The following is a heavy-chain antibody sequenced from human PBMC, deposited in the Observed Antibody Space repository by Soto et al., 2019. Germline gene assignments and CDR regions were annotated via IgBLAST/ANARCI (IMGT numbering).Heavy chain of an antibody. CDR1: GGSFSGYY. J-gene: IGHJ3*02. CDR2: INHSGST. CDR3: ARGRLAAAGTEGAFDI. V-gene: IGHV4-34*01. D-gene: IGHD6-13*01. Sequence: SETLSLTCAFYGGSFSGYYWSLIRQPPGKGLEWIGEINHSGSTNYNPSLKSRVTISVDTSKNQFSLKLSSVTAADTAVYYCARGRLAAAGTEGAFDIWGQGTMVTVSS.